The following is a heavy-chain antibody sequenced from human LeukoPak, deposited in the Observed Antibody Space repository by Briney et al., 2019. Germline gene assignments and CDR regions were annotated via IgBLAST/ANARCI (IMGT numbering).Heavy chain of an antibody. Sequence: GGSLRLSCAASGFTFSGYGMHWVRQAPGKGLVWVAFLRYDGSNTYYADSVKGRFTISRDNSKNTLYLQMNSLRAEDTAVYYCAKDSGVGMATTFSILDIWGQGTMVTVSS. CDR1: GFTFSGYG. V-gene: IGHV3-30*02. CDR3: AKDSGVGMATTFSILDI. J-gene: IGHJ3*02. D-gene: IGHD5-24*01. CDR2: LRYDGSNT.